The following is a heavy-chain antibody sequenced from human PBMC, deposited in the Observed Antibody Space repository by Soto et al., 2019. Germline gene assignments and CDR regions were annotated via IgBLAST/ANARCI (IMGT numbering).Heavy chain of an antibody. CDR3: ARDPTMFGIDY. V-gene: IGHV3-33*01. J-gene: IGHJ4*02. CDR2: IWHDGGSK. CDR1: GFTFGSYG. D-gene: IGHD3-10*02. Sequence: GGSLRLSCAASGFTFGSYGMHWVRQAPGKGLEWVAVIWHDGGSKYHADSVKGRFTISRVNSKNTLYLQMNSLRAEDTAVYYCARDPTMFGIDYWGQGTLVTVSS.